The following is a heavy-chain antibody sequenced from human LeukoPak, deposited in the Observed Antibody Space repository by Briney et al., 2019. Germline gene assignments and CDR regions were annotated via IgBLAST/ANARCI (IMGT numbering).Heavy chain of an antibody. CDR2: INPKSGGT. CDR1: GYTFTGYY. V-gene: IGHV1-2*02. CDR3: AREGGSGSYYNAFDY. D-gene: IGHD3-10*01. Sequence: ASVKVSCKASGYTFTGYYMHWVRQAPGQGLEWMGWINPKSGGTNYAQKFQGRVTMTRDTSISTAYMELSRLRSDDTAVYYCAREGGSGSYYNAFDYWGQGTLVTVSS. J-gene: IGHJ4*02.